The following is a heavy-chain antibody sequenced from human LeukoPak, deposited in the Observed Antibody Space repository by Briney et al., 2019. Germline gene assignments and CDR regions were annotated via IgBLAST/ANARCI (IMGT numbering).Heavy chain of an antibody. J-gene: IGHJ4*02. CDR1: GYTLTGYY. V-gene: IGHV1-2*02. D-gene: IGHD6-13*01. CDR2: INPNSGDT. CDR3: ARGETEETGTRPDAFDI. Sequence: GASVKVSCKASGYTLTGYYMHWVRQAPGQGLEWMGWINPNSGDTKYAQKFQGRVTMTRDTSISTAYMELTRLRSDDSAVYYCARGETEETGTRPDAFDIWGQGTLVTVSS.